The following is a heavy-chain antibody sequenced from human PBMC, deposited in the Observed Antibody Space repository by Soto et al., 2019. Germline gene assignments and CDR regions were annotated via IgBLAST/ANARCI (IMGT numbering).Heavy chain of an antibody. Sequence: QVQLQESGPGLVKPSGTLSLTCAVSGGSITSNNWWSWVRQPPGKGLEWIGEIYHSRNTNNNPSLKSRVIMSVDKSNNPDSLKLYSVTAADTALYYCARAGDSALTGTYDVRGRGPMVTVSS. V-gene: IGHV4-4*02. J-gene: IGHJ3*01. CDR2: IYHSRNT. D-gene: IGHD4-17*01. CDR3: ARAGDSALTGTYDV. CDR1: GGSITSNNW.